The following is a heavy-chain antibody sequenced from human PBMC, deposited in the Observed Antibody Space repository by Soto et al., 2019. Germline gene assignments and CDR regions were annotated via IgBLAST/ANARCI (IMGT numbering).Heavy chain of an antibody. Sequence: PSETLSLTCSVSGGSFSSDSFIWSWVRHRPGEGLEWFGYINHRGSLYYNPSLKSRVSMSVDTSKNQFSLNLSSVTAADTAVYYCARELPQRQGRNMDVWGQGTTVTVSS. J-gene: IGHJ6*02. CDR1: GGSFSSDSFI. D-gene: IGHD1-1*01. V-gene: IGHV4-31*03. CDR2: INHRGSL. CDR3: ARELPQRQGRNMDV.